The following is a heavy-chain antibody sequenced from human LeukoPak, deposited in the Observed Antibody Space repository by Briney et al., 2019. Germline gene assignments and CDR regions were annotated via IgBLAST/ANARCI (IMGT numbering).Heavy chain of an antibody. Sequence: GESLRLSCAASGLTFSSYGMHWVRQAPGKGLEWVAFIRYDGSNTYYADSVKGRFTISRDNSKNTLYLQMNSLRAEDTAVYYCATGGVTTVTAWGQGTLVTVSS. D-gene: IGHD4-17*01. J-gene: IGHJ4*02. CDR1: GLTFSSYG. CDR3: ATGGVTTVTA. CDR2: IRYDGSNT. V-gene: IGHV3-30*02.